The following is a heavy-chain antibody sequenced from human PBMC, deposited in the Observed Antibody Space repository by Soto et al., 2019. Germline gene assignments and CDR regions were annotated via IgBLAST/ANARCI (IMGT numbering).Heavy chain of an antibody. CDR1: GYTFTNYG. Sequence: ASVKVSCKASGYTFTNYGFTWVRQAPGQGLEWMGWISAYNGNANYGQNFQGRVTMTTDTATSTAHMELRSLRYDDTAIYYCARGSRFDWFDPWGQGTMVTVSS. CDR2: ISAYNGNA. J-gene: IGHJ5*02. CDR3: ARGSRFDWFDP. V-gene: IGHV1-18*04. D-gene: IGHD3-3*01.